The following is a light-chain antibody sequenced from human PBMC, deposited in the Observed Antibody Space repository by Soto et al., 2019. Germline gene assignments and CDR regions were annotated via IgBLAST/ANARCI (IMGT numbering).Light chain of an antibody. CDR1: QSVSSSY. Sequence: DIVLTQSPVTLSLSPGERATLSCGASQSVSSSYLAWYQQKPGLAPRLLIYDASSRATGVPDRFSGRGSGTDFTLTISRLEPEDFAVYYCQQYANSPRTFGQGTKVEIK. CDR2: DAS. V-gene: IGKV3D-20*01. CDR3: QQYANSPRT. J-gene: IGKJ1*01.